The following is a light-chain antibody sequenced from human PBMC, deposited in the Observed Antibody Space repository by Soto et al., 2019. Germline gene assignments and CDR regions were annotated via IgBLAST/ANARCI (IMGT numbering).Light chain of an antibody. CDR2: GVS. CDR3: SSYAGSSSFDV. Sequence: QSVLTQPPSGSGSPGQSVTISCTGTNSDVGGYNYVSWYQQHPGKAPKLMIYGVSKRPSGVPDRFSGSKSGNTASLTVSGLQAEDEADYYCSSYAGSSSFDVFGTGTKVTVL. J-gene: IGLJ1*01. V-gene: IGLV2-8*01. CDR1: NSDVGGYNY.